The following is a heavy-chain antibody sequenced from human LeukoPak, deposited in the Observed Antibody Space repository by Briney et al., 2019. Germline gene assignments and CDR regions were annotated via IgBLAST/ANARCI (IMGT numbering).Heavy chain of an antibody. D-gene: IGHD4-11*01. CDR1: RDSTRRYY. J-gene: IGHJ4*02. CDR3: ARDPYMYYFDY. CDR2: IYYSGST. V-gene: IGHV4-59*01. Sequence: PETLSLTCTDPRDSTRRYYWRTIPQPPQKRLEWIGYIYYSGSTKYNPSLKSRVTISVDTTKSQFSLKLSSGTAADTAVYYCARDPYMYYFDYWGQGTLVTVSS.